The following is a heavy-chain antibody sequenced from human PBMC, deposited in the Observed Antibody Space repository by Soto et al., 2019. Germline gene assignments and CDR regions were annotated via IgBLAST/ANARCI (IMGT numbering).Heavy chain of an antibody. CDR1: GYTFTSCG. J-gene: IGHJ6*02. D-gene: IGHD3-3*01. V-gene: IGHV1-18*01. CDR2: ISAYNGNT. Sequence: ASVKNSCNASGYTFTSCGMSWVRQAPGQELEWMGWISAYNGNTNYAQKLQGRVTMTTDTSTSTAYMELRSLRSDDTAVYYCARTGYDFWSGYYTKEVYYYYGMDVWGQGTTVTVSS. CDR3: ARTGYDFWSGYYTKEVYYYYGMDV.